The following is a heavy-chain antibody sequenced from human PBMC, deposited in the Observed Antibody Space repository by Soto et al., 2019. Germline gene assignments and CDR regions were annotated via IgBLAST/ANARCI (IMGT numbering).Heavy chain of an antibody. J-gene: IGHJ4*02. D-gene: IGHD1-7*01. CDR2: IYSGGNT. CDR3: GAQNYGAKGYHFET. CDR1: SGSISSSSSY. V-gene: IGHV4-39*01. Sequence: QLQLQESGPGLVKPSETLSLTCTVSSGSISSSSSYWGWIRQPPGQGLEWIGHIYSGGNTYYNPSLKSLVSRSLGSSKYWGCLWRYCVTTADTSIYYCGAQNYGAKGYHFETWGQGTLVTVSS.